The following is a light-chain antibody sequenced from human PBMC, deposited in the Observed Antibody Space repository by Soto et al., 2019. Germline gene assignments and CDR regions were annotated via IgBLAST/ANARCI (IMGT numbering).Light chain of an antibody. Sequence: DIQMTQSPSTLSASVGDRVTITCRASQSIGSWLAGYQQISARAPNLLIYDASSLQSGVPSRFSGSGSGTEFTLTISSLQPDDFATYYCQQYNTYSWTFGQGTKVDIK. J-gene: IGKJ1*01. V-gene: IGKV1-5*01. CDR3: QQYNTYSWT. CDR2: DAS. CDR1: QSIGSW.